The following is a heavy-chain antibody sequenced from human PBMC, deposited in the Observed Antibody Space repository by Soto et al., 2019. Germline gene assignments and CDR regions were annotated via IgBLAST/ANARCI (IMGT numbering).Heavy chain of an antibody. CDR2: IKTDSGDT. J-gene: IGHJ5*02. Sequence: QVRLVQPGAEVKRPGASVRVSCKGSQYTFTSYDIFWVRQSPGRGLEWMGWIKTDSGDTHYAQSFQGRVTMTRDTSISIAYMELNNLISDDTAVYYCARRSSTYLNEVIYDPWGQGTLVIVSS. CDR1: QYTFTSYD. D-gene: IGHD2-2*01. V-gene: IGHV1-2*02. CDR3: ARRSSTYLNEVIYDP.